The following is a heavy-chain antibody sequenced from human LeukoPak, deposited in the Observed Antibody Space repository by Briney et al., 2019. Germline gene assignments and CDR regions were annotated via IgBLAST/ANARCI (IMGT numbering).Heavy chain of an antibody. J-gene: IGHJ5*02. V-gene: IGHV4-39*01. CDR3: ARHSGSGSLSRPFDP. CDR2: VYYTGST. D-gene: IGHD3-10*01. Sequence: SETLSLTCIVSGASVTSGGFYCGWLRQPPGKGPEWIATVYYTGSTYYNPSLKSRVTISIDTSKNQFSLRLTSVTTTDTAIYHCARHSGSGSLSRPFDPWGQGTLVTVSS. CDR1: GASVTSGGFY.